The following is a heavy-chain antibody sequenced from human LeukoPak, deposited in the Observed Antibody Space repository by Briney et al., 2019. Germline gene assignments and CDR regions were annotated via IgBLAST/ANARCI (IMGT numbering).Heavy chain of an antibody. J-gene: IGHJ4*02. Sequence: GGSLRLSCAASGFTLSSTWMSWVRQAPGKGLEWVANIKQDGSDEYYLDSVKGRFIISRDNGKNSLYLQMSTLTTEDTAVYYCARQPVGFWSGYYQYYFDLWGQGVLVTVSS. CDR2: IKQDGSDE. CDR3: ARQPVGFWSGYYQYYFDL. D-gene: IGHD3-3*01. V-gene: IGHV3-7*01. CDR1: GFTLSSTW.